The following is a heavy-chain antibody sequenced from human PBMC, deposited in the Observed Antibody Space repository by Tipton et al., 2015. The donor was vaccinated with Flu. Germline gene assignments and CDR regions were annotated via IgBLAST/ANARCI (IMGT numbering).Heavy chain of an antibody. CDR3: ARLSYYDVDLKNFYFDY. J-gene: IGHJ4*02. CDR1: GGSVNSYF. CDR2: IYVTGSA. D-gene: IGHD3-10*02. Sequence: TLSLTCTVSGGSVNSYFWSWIRQPPGKGLEWIGRIYVTGSANYNPSLKSRVTMSVDTSKSQFSLRLSSVTAADTAVYYCARLSYYDVDLKNFYFDYWGQGALVTVSS. V-gene: IGHV4-4*07.